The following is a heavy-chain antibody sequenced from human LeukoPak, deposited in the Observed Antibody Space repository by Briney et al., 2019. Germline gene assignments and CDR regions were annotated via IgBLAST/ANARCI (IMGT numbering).Heavy chain of an antibody. J-gene: IGHJ6*03. V-gene: IGHV5-51*01. D-gene: IGHD3-10*01. CDR3: ARQGGRRWFGELSRGYYYMDV. CDR1: GYSFTSYW. Sequence: GESLKISCKGSGYSFTSYWIGWVRQMPGKGLEWMGIIYPGDSDTRYSPSFQGRVTISADKSISTAYLQWSSLKASDTAMYYCARQGGRRWFGELSRGYYYMDVWGKGTTVTVSS. CDR2: IYPGDSDT.